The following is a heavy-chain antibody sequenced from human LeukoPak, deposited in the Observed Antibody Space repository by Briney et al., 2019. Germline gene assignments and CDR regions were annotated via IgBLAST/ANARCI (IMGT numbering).Heavy chain of an antibody. CDR2: IYPGDSDT. V-gene: IGHV5-51*01. D-gene: IGHD3-22*01. CDR1: GYSFTSYW. J-gene: IGHJ4*02. CDR3: ARLLLAYYDSSGYPFDY. Sequence: GESLKISCKGSGYSFTSYWIGWVRQMPGKGLEWMGIIYPGDSDTRYSPSFQGQVTISADKSISAAYLQWSSLKASDTAMYYCARLLLAYYDSSGYPFDYWGQGTLVTVSS.